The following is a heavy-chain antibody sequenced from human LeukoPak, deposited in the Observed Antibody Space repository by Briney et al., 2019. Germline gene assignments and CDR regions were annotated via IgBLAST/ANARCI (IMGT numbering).Heavy chain of an antibody. D-gene: IGHD4-23*01. Sequence: SETLSLTCAVYGGSFRGYYWSWIRQPPGKGLEWIGYIYYSGNTKYKPAPKRRVTISVDTSKTQFPLKLSSVPAADTAVYYCARVGGTTPFDYWGQGTLVTVSS. CDR3: ARVGGTTPFDY. CDR2: IYYSGNT. CDR1: GGSFRGYY. V-gene: IGHV4-59*01. J-gene: IGHJ4*02.